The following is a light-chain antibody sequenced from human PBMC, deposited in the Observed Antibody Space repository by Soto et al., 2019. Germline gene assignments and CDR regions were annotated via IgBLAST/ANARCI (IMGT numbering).Light chain of an antibody. J-gene: IGLJ3*02. Sequence: QSVLTQPASVSGSPGQTITISCTGTSSDVGGYNYVSWYQQHPGKAPKLIIYEVSKRPSGVSNRFSGSKSGTTASLTISGLQAEDEADYYCSSYTSSSNPLVFGGGTKLTVL. CDR2: EVS. CDR1: SSDVGGYNY. V-gene: IGLV2-14*01. CDR3: SSYTSSSNPLV.